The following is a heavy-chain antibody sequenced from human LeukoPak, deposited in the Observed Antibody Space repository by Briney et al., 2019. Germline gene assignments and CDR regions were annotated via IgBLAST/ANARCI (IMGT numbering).Heavy chain of an antibody. CDR1: GGSISVYY. D-gene: IGHD5-18*01. CDR2: IYYSGNT. CDR3: ARNERGYSYGYYYYYYMDV. Sequence: PSETLSLACTVSGGSISVYYWSWIRQPPGKGLEWIGYIYYSGNTNYNPSLKSRVTISVDTSKNQFSLKLSSVTAADTAVYYCARNERGYSYGYYYYYYMDVWGKGTTVTISS. V-gene: IGHV4-59*01. J-gene: IGHJ6*03.